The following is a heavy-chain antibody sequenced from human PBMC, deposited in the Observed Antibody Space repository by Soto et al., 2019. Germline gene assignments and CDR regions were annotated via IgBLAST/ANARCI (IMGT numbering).Heavy chain of an antibody. CDR2: ISAYNGNT. V-gene: IGHV1-18*01. J-gene: IGHJ6*02. CDR1: GYSFTTYG. CDR3: AREGPAPYYYYGMDV. Sequence: QVQLVQSGGEVKKPGASVKVSCKTSGYSFTTYGISWVRQAPGQGLEWMGWISAYNGNTNYAQKLQDRVTMTTDTSTSTSYMELRSLRSDDTPVYYGAREGPAPYYYYGMDVWGQGSTVTVSS.